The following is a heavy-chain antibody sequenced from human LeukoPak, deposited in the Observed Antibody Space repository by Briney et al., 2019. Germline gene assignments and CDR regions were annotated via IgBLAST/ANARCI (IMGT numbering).Heavy chain of an antibody. Sequence: GGSLRLSCAASGFTFSTYGIHWVRQAPGKGLEWVAFIRYDGSNKYYADSVKGRFTISKDNSKNTLFLQMNTLRADDTAVYYCAKDGSNDWRWGAFDVWGQGTMVTVSS. CDR3: AKDGSNDWRWGAFDV. V-gene: IGHV3-30*02. J-gene: IGHJ3*01. D-gene: IGHD2-15*01. CDR1: GFTFSTYG. CDR2: IRYDGSNK.